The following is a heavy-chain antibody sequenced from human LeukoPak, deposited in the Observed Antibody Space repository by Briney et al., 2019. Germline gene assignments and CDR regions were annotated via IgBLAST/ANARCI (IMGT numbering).Heavy chain of an antibody. CDR3: AGGGQWLAFDF. CDR2: IYNSGIT. CDR1: GGSISSYY. J-gene: IGHJ4*02. D-gene: IGHD6-19*01. Sequence: SEPLSLTCTVSGGSISSYYWSWIRQPPGKGLEWIGCIYNSGITNYNPSLKSRDTISVETSKNEFSLKLSSVTAADTAMYYCAGGGQWLAFDFWDQGTLVTVSS. V-gene: IGHV4-59*01.